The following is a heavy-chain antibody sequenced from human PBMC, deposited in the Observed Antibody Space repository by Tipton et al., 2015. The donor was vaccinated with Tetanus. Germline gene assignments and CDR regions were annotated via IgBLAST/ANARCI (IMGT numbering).Heavy chain of an antibody. V-gene: IGHV4-31*03. CDR3: ARDQGGGRVARLNWFGP. D-gene: IGHD3-16*01. CDR2: IYYSGST. Sequence: TLSLTCSVSGASISNGGYFWNWIRHRPGKGLEWIGYIYYSGSTFYNPSLKSRVTISVDTPKNQFSLRLSSVTAADAGVYYCARDQGGGRVARLNWFGPWGQGARVTVSS. J-gene: IGHJ5*02. CDR1: GASISNGGYF.